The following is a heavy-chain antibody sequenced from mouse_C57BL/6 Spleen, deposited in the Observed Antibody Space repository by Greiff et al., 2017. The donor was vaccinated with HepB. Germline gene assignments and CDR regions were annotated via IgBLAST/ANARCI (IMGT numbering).Heavy chain of an antibody. D-gene: IGHD1-1*01. Sequence: DVMLVESGGGLVKPGGSLKLFCAASGFTFSDYGMHWVRQAPEKGLEWVAYISSGSSTIYYADTVKGRFTISRDNAKNTLFLQMTSLRSEDTAMYYCARPSTVVAPYYLDYWGQGTTLTVSS. CDR3: ARPSTVVAPYYLDY. V-gene: IGHV5-17*01. CDR2: ISSGSSTI. J-gene: IGHJ2*01. CDR1: GFTFSDYG.